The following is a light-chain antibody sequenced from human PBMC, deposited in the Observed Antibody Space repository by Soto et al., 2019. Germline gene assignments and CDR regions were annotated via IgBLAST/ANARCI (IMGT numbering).Light chain of an antibody. V-gene: IGLV1-40*01. CDR3: QSYDSSLSVV. CDR1: SSKIGAGYD. J-gene: IGLJ2*01. CDR2: GNS. Sequence: QSVLTQPPSVSGAPGQRVTISCTGSSSKIGAGYDVHWYQQLPGTAPKLLIYGNSNRPSGVPDRFSGSKSGTSASLAITGLQAEDEADYYCQSYDSSLSVVFGGATKLTVL.